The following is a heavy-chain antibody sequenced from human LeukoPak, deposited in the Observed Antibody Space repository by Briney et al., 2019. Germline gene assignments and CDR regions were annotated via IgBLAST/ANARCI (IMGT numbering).Heavy chain of an antibody. CDR3: ARDEETPTYPNWIDT. D-gene: IGHD1-1*01. J-gene: IGHJ5*02. CDR1: VYSLISFG. CDR2: ISPYTQNT. V-gene: IGHV1-18*01. Sequence: ASVTASFKSSVYSLISFGISWLRQPPGQGLEWMGWISPYTQNTNFAQKFQGRVTLTADISTSIAYMEVRSLRSDDTAVYYCARDEETPTYPNWIDTWGQGTLVTVSS.